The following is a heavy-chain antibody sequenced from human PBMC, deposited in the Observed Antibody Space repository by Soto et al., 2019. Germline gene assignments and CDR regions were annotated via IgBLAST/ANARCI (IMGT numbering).Heavy chain of an antibody. CDR3: ARPRQGGLITSLFEY. Sequence: PSETLSLTCTVSGDSLSSSRHYWGWIRQPPGKGLEWIGSIYSSGSRYCNPSLKSRVTISVDTSKNQLSLQVNSVTAADTAVYYCARPRQGGLITSLFEYWGQGSLVTVS. D-gene: IGHD3-16*01. CDR2: IYSSGSR. J-gene: IGHJ4*02. V-gene: IGHV4-39*01. CDR1: GDSLSSSRHY.